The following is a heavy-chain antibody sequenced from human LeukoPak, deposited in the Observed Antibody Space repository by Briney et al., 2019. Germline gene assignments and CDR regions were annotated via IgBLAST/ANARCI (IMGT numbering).Heavy chain of an antibody. CDR1: GFTFRSYD. D-gene: IGHD3-10*01. CDR3: AEDLRWFGELPDAFDI. V-gene: IGHV3-30*02. J-gene: IGHJ3*02. Sequence: GGSVRLSCAASGFTFRSYDMHGVRQARGEGLEWVTFIRYDGSNKYYADSVEGRFTISRDNSKNTLYLQMNSLRAEDTAVYYCAEDLRWFGELPDAFDIWGQGTMVTVSS. CDR2: IRYDGSNK.